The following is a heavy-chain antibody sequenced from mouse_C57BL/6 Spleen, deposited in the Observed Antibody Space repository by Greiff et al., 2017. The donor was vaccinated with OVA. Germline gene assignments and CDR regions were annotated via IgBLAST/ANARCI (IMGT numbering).Heavy chain of an antibody. D-gene: IGHD4-1*01. CDR2: ISSGGSYT. CDR1: GFTFSSYG. Sequence: DVMLVESGGDLVKPGGSLKLSCAASGFTFSSYGMSWVRQTPDKRLEWVATISSGGSYTYYPDSVKGRFTISRDNAKNTLYLQMSSLKSEDTAMYYCARHRTGTTFLPMDYWGQGTSVTVSS. V-gene: IGHV5-6*02. J-gene: IGHJ4*01. CDR3: ARHRTGTTFLPMDY.